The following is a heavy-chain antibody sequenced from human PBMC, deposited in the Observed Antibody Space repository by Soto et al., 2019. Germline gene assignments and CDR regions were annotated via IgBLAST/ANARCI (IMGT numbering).Heavy chain of an antibody. CDR3: ARDRAPGVVVVAATLEY. D-gene: IGHD2-15*01. J-gene: IGHJ4*02. CDR1: GGTFSSYA. CDR2: IIPIFGTA. V-gene: IGHV1-69*13. Sequence: ASVKVSCKASGGTFSSYAISWVRQAPGQGLEWMGGIIPIFGTANYAQKFQGRVTITADESTSTAYMELSSLRSEDTAVYYCARDRAPGVVVVAATLEYWGQGTLVTVSS.